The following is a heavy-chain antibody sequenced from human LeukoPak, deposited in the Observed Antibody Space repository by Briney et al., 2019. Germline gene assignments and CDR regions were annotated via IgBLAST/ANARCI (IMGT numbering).Heavy chain of an antibody. CDR2: LSGSGITT. J-gene: IGHJ4*01. V-gene: IGHV3-23*01. CDR3: AKGIYSSGWSYFDY. CDR1: GFTFSNSA. D-gene: IGHD6-19*01. Sequence: GGSLRLSCAASGFTFSNSAMSWVRPAPGKGLEWVSPLSGSGITTYYADSVKGRFTISRDNSKNTLYLQMNSLRAEDTAVYYCAKGIYSSGWSYFDYWGHGTLVTVSS.